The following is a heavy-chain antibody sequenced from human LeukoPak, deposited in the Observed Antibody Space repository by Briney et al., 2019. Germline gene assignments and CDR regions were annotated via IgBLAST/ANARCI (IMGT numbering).Heavy chain of an antibody. J-gene: IGHJ4*02. CDR3: ARRSSFYSFDY. Sequence: SETLSLTCTVSGGSISSYDWSWIRQPPGKGLEWIGSIYYSGSTYYNPSLKSRVTISVDTSKNQFSLKLSSVTAADTAVYYCARRSSFYSFDYWGQGTLVTVSS. CDR2: IYYSGST. V-gene: IGHV4-59*05. CDR1: GGSISSYD. D-gene: IGHD2-15*01.